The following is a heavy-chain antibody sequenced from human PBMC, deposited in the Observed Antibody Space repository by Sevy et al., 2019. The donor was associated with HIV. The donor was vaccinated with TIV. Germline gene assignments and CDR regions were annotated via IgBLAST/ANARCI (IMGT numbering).Heavy chain of an antibody. D-gene: IGHD3-9*01. J-gene: IGHJ4*02. CDR3: ARAFPNILTGYYDY. CDR2: IIPLFDTT. CDR1: GDTFSIYG. V-gene: IGHV1-69*13. Sequence: ASVKVSCKASGDTFSIYGISWVRQAPGQGLEWMGGIIPLFDTTNNAQKFHDRVTFTADESTSTAYMELSGLRSEDTPMYYCARAFPNILTGYYDYWGQGTLVTVSS.